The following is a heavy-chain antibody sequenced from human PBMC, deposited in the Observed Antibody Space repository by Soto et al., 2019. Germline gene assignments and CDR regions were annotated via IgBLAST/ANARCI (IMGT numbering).Heavy chain of an antibody. V-gene: IGHV4-4*02. CDR1: GGSVTSRNW. D-gene: IGHD1-7*01. J-gene: IGHJ5*02. CDR2: IHHSGTT. CDR3: ARQELELDWFDP. Sequence: QVQLQELGPGLVQPAGTLSLTCTVSGGSVTSRNWWIWVRQPPGKGLEWIGAIHHSGTTDYNPSLKSRATISVDKSKNHFSLRLTSVTAADTALYYCARQELELDWFDPWGQGTLVSVSS.